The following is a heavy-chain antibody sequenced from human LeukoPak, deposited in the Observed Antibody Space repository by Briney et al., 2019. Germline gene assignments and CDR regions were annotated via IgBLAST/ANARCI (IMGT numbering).Heavy chain of an antibody. V-gene: IGHV3-30*04. D-gene: IGHD6-19*01. J-gene: IGHJ4*02. Sequence: GGSLRLSCAASGFTFSSYAMHWVRQAPGKGLEWVAVISYDGSNKYYADSVKGRFTISRDNSKNTLYPQMNSLRAEDTAVYYCARGNSSGWYLFDYWGQGTLVTVSS. CDR1: GFTFSSYA. CDR2: ISYDGSNK. CDR3: ARGNSSGWYLFDY.